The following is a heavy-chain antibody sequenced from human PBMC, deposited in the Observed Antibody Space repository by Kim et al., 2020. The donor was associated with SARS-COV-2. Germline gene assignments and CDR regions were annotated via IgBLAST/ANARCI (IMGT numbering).Heavy chain of an antibody. CDR2: ISSSSSTI. D-gene: IGHD1-26*01. Sequence: GGSLRLSCAASGFTFSSYSMNWVRQAPGKGLEWVSYISSSSSTIYYADSVKGRFTISRDNAKNSLYLQMNSLRDEDTAVYYCARDLRSGSYYVEVNAFDIWGQGTMVTVSS. V-gene: IGHV3-48*02. CDR1: GFTFSSYS. CDR3: ARDLRSGSYYVEVNAFDI. J-gene: IGHJ3*02.